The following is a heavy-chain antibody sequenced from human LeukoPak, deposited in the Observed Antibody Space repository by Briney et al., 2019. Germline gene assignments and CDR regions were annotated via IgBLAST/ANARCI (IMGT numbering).Heavy chain of an antibody. CDR1: GFTFSDYY. Sequence: PGGSLRLSCAASGFTFSDYYMSWIRQAPGKGLEWVSYISSSGSTIYYADSVKGRFTISRDNAKNSLYLQMNSLRAEDTAVYYCARASPKYYYDYGIDVWGQGTTVTVSS. CDR2: ISSSGSTI. CDR3: ARASPKYYYDYGIDV. V-gene: IGHV3-11*01. D-gene: IGHD6-6*01. J-gene: IGHJ6*02.